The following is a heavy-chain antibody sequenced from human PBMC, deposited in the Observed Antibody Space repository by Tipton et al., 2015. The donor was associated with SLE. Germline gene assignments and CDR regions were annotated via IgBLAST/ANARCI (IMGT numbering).Heavy chain of an antibody. CDR1: GGSISSYY. CDR2: IYYSGST. CDR3: ASIAAAGSDCDY. J-gene: IGHJ4*02. D-gene: IGHD6-13*01. V-gene: IGHV4-59*01. Sequence: PGLVKPSETLSLTCTVSGGSISSYYWSWIRQPPGKGLEWIGYIYYSGSTNYNPSLKSRVTISVDTSKNQFSLKLSSVTAAGTAVYYCASIAAAGSDCDYWGQGTLVTVSS.